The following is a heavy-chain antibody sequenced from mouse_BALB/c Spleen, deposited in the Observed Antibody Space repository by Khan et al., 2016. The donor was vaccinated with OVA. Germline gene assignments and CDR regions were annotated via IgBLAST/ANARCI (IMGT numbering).Heavy chain of an antibody. D-gene: IGHD1-1*01. Sequence: EVQLVESGPGLVKPSQSLSLTCTVTGYSITTDYAWNWIRQFPGNKLEWMGYISYSGNTTYNPSLKSRISITRDTSKNQFFLQLKSVTTEDTARYYCARVYGGDFDYWGQGTTLTVSS. CDR3: ARVYGGDFDY. CDR2: ISYSGNT. J-gene: IGHJ2*01. V-gene: IGHV3-2*02. CDR1: GYSITTDYA.